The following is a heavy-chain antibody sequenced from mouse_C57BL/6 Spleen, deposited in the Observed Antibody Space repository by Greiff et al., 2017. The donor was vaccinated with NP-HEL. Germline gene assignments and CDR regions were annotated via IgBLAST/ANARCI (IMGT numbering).Heavy chain of an antibody. Sequence: EVQLQQSGPELVKPGASVKISCKASGYTFTDYYMNWVKQSHGKSLEWIGDINPNNGGTSYNQKFKGKATLTVDKSSSTAYMELRSLTSEDSAVYYCARSRTGKGYFDVWGTGTTVTVSS. CDR2: INPNNGGT. CDR1: GYTFTDYY. D-gene: IGHD4-1*01. CDR3: ARSRTGKGYFDV. J-gene: IGHJ1*03. V-gene: IGHV1-26*01.